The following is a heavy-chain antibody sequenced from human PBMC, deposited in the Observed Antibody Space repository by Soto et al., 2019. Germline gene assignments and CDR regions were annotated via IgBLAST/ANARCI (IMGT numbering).Heavy chain of an antibody. CDR1: GGSISSGDYY. D-gene: IGHD2-15*01. CDR3: ARRCSGGSCYGVYFDY. CDR2: IYYSGST. V-gene: IGHV4-30-4*01. J-gene: IGHJ4*02. Sequence: QVQLQESGPGLVKPSQTISLTCTDSGGSISSGDYYWSWIRQPPGKGLEWIGYIYYSGSTYYNPSLNSRVTISVDTSKNQFSLKLSSVTAADTAVYYCARRCSGGSCYGVYFDYWGQGTLVTVSS.